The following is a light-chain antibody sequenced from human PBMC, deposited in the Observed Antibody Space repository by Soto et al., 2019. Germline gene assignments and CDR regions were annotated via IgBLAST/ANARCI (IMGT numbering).Light chain of an antibody. CDR2: GNR. CDR3: QAYDYSLTASV. J-gene: IGLJ3*02. V-gene: IGLV1-40*01. CDR1: SSNLGAGYD. Sequence: QLVLTQPPSVSGAPGQRVTISCTGNSSNLGAGYDVHWYQQLPGAAPKLVIFGNRNRPSGIPERFSGYKSGTSASLAITGLQAEDEADYYCQAYDYSLTASVFGGGTLLTVL.